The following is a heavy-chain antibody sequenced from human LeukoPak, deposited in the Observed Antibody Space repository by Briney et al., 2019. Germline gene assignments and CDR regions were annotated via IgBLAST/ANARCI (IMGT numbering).Heavy chain of an antibody. CDR2: ISSSSSYI. V-gene: IGHV3-21*01. J-gene: IGHJ4*02. CDR3: ARAKEYCSGDRCYSTATFDS. CDR1: GFTFSSYS. D-gene: IGHD2-15*01. Sequence: PGGSLRLSCAASGFTFSSYSMNWVRQAPGKGLEWVSSISSSSSYIYYADTVQGRFTISRDNAEKSLDLQMSSLRVDDTAVYYCARAKEYCSGDRCYSTATFDSWGQGTLVTVSS.